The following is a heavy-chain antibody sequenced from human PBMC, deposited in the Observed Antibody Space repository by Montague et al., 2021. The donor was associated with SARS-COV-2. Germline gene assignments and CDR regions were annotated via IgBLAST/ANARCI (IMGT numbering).Heavy chain of an antibody. CDR3: ASVVRADVYYFDY. D-gene: IGHD3-22*01. CDR2: IFYSGST. V-gene: IGHV4-39*01. CDR1: GGSISSSSYY. Sequence: SETLSLTCTVSGGSISSSSYYWGWIRQPPGKGLEWIGSIFYSGSTYYNPSLKSRVTISVDTSKNQFSLKLSAVTAADTAVYYCASVVRADVYYFDYWGQGTLVTVSS. J-gene: IGHJ4*02.